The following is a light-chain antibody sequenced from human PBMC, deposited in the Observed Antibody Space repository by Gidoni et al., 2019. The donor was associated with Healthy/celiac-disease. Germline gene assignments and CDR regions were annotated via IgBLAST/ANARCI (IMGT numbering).Light chain of an antibody. V-gene: IGLV2-14*01. Sequence: SALTQPASVSASPAQSLTLTCTGTSRDVGGDNYVSWYQQHPGTAPKLMIYDVSNRPSGVSNRFSGSKSGNTAALTISRLQAEDEADDYCSSYTSSSTIPNWVFGGGTKLTVL. CDR1: SRDVGGDNY. J-gene: IGLJ3*02. CDR2: DVS. CDR3: SSYTSSSTIPNWV.